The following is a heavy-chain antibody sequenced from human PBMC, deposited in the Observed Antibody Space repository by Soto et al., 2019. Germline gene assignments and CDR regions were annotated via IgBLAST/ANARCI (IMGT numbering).Heavy chain of an antibody. CDR2: TYSGGST. J-gene: IGHJ6*02. CDR1: GFTVSRNY. D-gene: IGHD3-10*01. Sequence: EVQLVESGGGLIQPGGSLRLSCAASGFTVSRNYMSWVRQAPGKGLEWVSVTYSGGSTFYTDSVKGRFTISRDNSKNTLYLQMNSLRAEDTAVYYWARDLYYDGSGDASYGMDVWGQGTTVTVSS. CDR3: ARDLYYDGSGDASYGMDV. V-gene: IGHV3-53*01.